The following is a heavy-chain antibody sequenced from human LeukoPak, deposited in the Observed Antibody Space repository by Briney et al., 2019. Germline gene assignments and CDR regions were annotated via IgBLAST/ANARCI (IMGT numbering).Heavy chain of an antibody. CDR1: GFTFSSYG. CDR3: ANGYSGYDFRD. Sequence: GRSLRLSCAASGFTFSSYGMHWVRQAPGKGLEWVAVIWYDGSNKYYADSVKGRFTISRDNSKNTLYLQMNSLRAEDTAVYYCANGYSGYDFRDWGQGTLVTVSS. CDR2: IWYDGSNK. D-gene: IGHD5-12*01. J-gene: IGHJ4*02. V-gene: IGHV3-33*06.